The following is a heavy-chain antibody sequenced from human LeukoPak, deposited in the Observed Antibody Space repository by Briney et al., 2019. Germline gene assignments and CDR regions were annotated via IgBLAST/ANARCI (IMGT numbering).Heavy chain of an antibody. CDR2: IINQTYGGTT. CDR1: GFTFGDYA. D-gene: IGHD3-22*01. V-gene: IGHV3-49*04. CDR3: TRDVIGAMIVVVTFDY. Sequence: SLRLSCTASGFTFGDYAMSWVRQAPGKGLEWVGFIINQTYGGTTEYAASVKGRFTISRDDSKSIAYLQMNSLKTEDTAVYYCTRDVIGAMIVVVTFDYWGQGNLVTVS. J-gene: IGHJ4*02.